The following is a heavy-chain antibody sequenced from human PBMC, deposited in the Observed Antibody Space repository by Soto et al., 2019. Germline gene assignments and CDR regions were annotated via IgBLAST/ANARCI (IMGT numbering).Heavy chain of an antibody. CDR1: GGGLSSYV. D-gene: IGHD3-10*01. CDR3: ARDEYYYGSGIGNHIYYYYGMDV. Sequence: SSLKLACKGSGGGLSSYVISWVRQAPGQGLEWMGGIIPIFGTANYAQKFQGRVTITADESTSTAYMELSSLRSEDTAVYYCARDEYYYGSGIGNHIYYYYGMDVWGQGTTVTVSS. J-gene: IGHJ6*02. V-gene: IGHV1-69*01. CDR2: IIPIFGTA.